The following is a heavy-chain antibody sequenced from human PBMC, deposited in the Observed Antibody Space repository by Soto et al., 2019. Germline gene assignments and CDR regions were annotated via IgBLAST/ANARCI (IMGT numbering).Heavy chain of an antibody. V-gene: IGHV1-46*01. CDR1: GFTFTNYF. CDR3: ARGDGRGSTGFYYYYGMAV. J-gene: IGHJ6*02. D-gene: IGHD1-26*01. CDR2: ISPYDGST. Sequence: QVQLVQSGAEVKKPGASVKVSCKASGFTFTNYFFHGVRQAPRQGLEWMGIISPYDGSTNYVQSLEGRVNMTSDTTTSTVYMELSSQRSEDTTVYYGARGDGRGSTGFYYYYGMAVWGHGTTVTVSS.